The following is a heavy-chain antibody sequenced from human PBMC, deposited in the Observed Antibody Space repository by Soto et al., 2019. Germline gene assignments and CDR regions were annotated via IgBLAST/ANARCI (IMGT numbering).Heavy chain of an antibody. V-gene: IGHV1-3*01. D-gene: IGHD4-17*01. Sequence: ASVKVSCKASWDTFTSYAMHWVRQAPVQRLEWMGLINAGNGNTKYSQKFQGRVTITRDTSASTAYMELSSLRSEDTAVYYCARGNKVTTRYYXXXYGXXXWGXGTTVPVYS. J-gene: IGHJ6*01. CDR3: ARGNKVTTRYYXXXYGXXX. CDR1: WDTFTSYA. CDR2: INAGNGNT.